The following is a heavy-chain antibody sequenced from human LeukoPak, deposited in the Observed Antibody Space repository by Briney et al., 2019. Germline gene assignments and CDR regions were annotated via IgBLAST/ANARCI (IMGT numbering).Heavy chain of an antibody. CDR1: GGSISSYY. CDR2: IYYSGST. CDR3: ARSRGARVDY. J-gene: IGHJ4*02. V-gene: IGHV4-59*01. Sequence: SETLSLTCTVSGGSISSYYWSWIRQPPGKGLEWIGYIYYSGSTNYNPSLKSRVTISVDTSKNQFSLKLSSVTAADTAVYYCARSRGARVDYWGQGTLVTVSS. D-gene: IGHD1-26*01.